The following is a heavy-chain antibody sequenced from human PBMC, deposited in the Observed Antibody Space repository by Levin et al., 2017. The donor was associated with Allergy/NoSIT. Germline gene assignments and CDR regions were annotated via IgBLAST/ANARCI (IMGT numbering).Heavy chain of an antibody. CDR3: ARGVSRSGFDP. J-gene: IGHJ5*02. CDR1: GYSFTSYW. CDR2: IYPGDSDT. D-gene: IGHD6-13*01. V-gene: IGHV5-51*01. Sequence: ASVKVSCKGSGYSFTSYWIGWVRQMPGKGLEWMGIIYPGDSDTRYSPSFQGQVTISADKSISTAYLQWSSLKASDTAMYYCARGVSRSGFDPWGQGTLVTVSS.